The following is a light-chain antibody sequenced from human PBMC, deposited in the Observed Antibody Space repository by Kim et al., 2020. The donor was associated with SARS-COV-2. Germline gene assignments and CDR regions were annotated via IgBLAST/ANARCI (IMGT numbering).Light chain of an antibody. Sequence: QAGLTQPPSVSDGLRQTATLTCTGNSNNVGNRGAAWLQQHQGHPPKLLSYRNNDRPSGISERFSASRSGNTASLTITGLQPEDEADYYCLAWDSSLSGWVFGGGTKLT. J-gene: IGLJ3*02. CDR3: LAWDSSLSGWV. CDR2: RNN. CDR1: SNNVGNRG. V-gene: IGLV10-54*04.